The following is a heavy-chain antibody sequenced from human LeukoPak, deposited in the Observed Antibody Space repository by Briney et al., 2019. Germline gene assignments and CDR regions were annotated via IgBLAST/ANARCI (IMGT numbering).Heavy chain of an antibody. CDR3: AKSTRAVMAMMDV. V-gene: IGHV3-21*01. J-gene: IGHJ6*04. Sequence: GGSLRLSCAASGFTFSSYSMNWVRQAPGKGLEWVSSISSRSTYIYHADSVKGRFTISRDNSKNSLFLQMNSLRAEDTAVYFCAKSTRAVMAMMDVWGKGTTVTVSS. CDR1: GFTFSSYS. D-gene: IGHD3-16*01. CDR2: ISSRSTYI.